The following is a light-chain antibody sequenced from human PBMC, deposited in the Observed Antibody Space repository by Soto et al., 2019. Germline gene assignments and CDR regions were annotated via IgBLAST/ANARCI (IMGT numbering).Light chain of an antibody. V-gene: IGLV2-8*01. CDR1: SSDVGGYNY. CDR2: EVS. Sequence: QSALTQPPSASGSPGQSVTISCTGTSSDVGGYNYVSWYQQHPGKVPKLMIYEVSKRPSGVPDRFSGSKSGNTASLTVSGLQAEDEADYYCSSYAGRNTVVFGGGTKLTVL. J-gene: IGLJ2*01. CDR3: SSYAGRNTVV.